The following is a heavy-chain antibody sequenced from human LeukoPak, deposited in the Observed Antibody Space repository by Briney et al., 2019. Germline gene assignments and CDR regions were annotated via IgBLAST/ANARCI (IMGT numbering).Heavy chain of an antibody. CDR1: GGSISSGSYY. J-gene: IGHJ4*02. CDR3: ARAGAIAAAEVQFDY. D-gene: IGHD6-13*01. Sequence: SQTLSLTCTVSGGSISSGSYYWSWIRQPAGKGLEWIGRVYTSGSTDYNPSLKSRVTISFDTTKNQFSLNLSSVTAADTAVYYCARAGAIAAAEVQFDYWGQGTLVTVSS. CDR2: VYTSGST. V-gene: IGHV4-61*02.